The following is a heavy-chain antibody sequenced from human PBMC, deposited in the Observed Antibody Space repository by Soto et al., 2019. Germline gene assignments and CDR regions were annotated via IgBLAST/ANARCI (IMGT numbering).Heavy chain of an antibody. V-gene: IGHV1-2*02. CDR1: GYPVTAYY. D-gene: IGHD3-3*01. CDR3: AIGGGVGVAGSAAFDM. CDR2: INPATGAA. Sequence: QLHLVQSGAVVKKPGASVTVSCSASGYPVTAYYMHWVRQAPGRGLEWMGGINPATGAAKYTQTCQGRVTMTRDTSKSTVFMELSGLTSEDRAVFYFAIGGGVGVAGSAAFDMWGQGTLVTVSS. J-gene: IGHJ3*02.